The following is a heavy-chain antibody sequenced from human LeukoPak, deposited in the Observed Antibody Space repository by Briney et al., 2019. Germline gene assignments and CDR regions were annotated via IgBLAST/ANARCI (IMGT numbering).Heavy chain of an antibody. Sequence: GGSLRLSCAASGFTFSSYSMNWVRPAPGKGLEWVSSISSSSSYIYYADSVKGRFTISRDNAKNSLYLQMNSLRAEDTAVYYCARDLYYDILTGYLDYWGQGTLVTVSS. CDR3: ARDLYYDILTGYLDY. V-gene: IGHV3-21*01. J-gene: IGHJ4*02. CDR1: GFTFSSYS. D-gene: IGHD3-9*01. CDR2: ISSSSSYI.